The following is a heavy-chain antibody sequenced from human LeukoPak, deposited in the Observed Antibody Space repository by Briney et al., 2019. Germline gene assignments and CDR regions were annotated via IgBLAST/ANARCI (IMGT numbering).Heavy chain of an antibody. CDR2: IYYSETT. V-gene: IGHV4-31*03. Sequence: SETLSLTCTVSGGSIDIGGYYWTWIRQHPGKGLEWIGYIYYSETTYYNPSLKSRVTISIDTSKNQFSLQLSSVTAADRAVYYCARVDIRNCSGNSCYWFDSWGQGTLVTVSS. CDR1: GGSIDIGGYY. J-gene: IGHJ5*01. CDR3: ARVDIRNCSGNSCYWFDS. D-gene: IGHD2-15*01.